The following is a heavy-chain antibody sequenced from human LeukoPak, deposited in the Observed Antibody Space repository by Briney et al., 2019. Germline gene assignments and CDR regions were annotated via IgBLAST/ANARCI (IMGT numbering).Heavy chain of an antibody. CDR2: INHNGNVN. CDR1: GFSFSLYG. J-gene: IGHJ6*02. D-gene: IGHD3-16*01. V-gene: IGHV3-7*03. CDR3: ARGGGLDV. Sequence: PGGSLRLSCGASGFSFSLYGMHWVRQAPGKGLEWVASINHNGNVNYYVDSVKGRFTISRDNAKNSLYLQMSNLRAEDTAVYFCARGGGLDVWGQGATVTVSS.